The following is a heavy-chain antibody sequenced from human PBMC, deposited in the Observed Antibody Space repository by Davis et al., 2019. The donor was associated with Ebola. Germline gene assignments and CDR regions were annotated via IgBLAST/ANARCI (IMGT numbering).Heavy chain of an antibody. CDR2: IIPILGPP. CDR3: ARGVVSGRGYDEFDS. CDR1: GGTFSSDG. J-gene: IGHJ4*02. D-gene: IGHD5-12*01. V-gene: IGHV1-69*10. Sequence: SVKVSCKASGGTFSSDGISWVRQAPGKGLEWMGGIIPILGPPHHAQNFQGRLTITADRSTDKVYMELSSLRSEDTAVYYCARGVVSGRGYDEFDSWGQGTLVTVSS.